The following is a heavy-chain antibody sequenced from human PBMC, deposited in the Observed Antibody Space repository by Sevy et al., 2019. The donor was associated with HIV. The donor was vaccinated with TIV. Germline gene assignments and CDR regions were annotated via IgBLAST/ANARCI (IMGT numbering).Heavy chain of an antibody. CDR1: GFTFSVYW. J-gene: IGHJ4*02. V-gene: IGHV3-7*01. Sequence: GGSLRLSCAASGFTFSVYWMNWVRQAPGKGLEWVATMKEDGSEKYYVDSVKGRFTISRDNAKNSLYLQMNSLGAEDRALYNCVREGVGGYSYSLDYWGQGTLVTVSS. CDR2: MKEDGSEK. D-gene: IGHD5-18*01. CDR3: VREGVGGYSYSLDY.